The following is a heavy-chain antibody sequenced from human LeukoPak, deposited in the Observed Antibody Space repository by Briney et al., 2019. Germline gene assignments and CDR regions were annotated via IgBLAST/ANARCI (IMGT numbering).Heavy chain of an antibody. V-gene: IGHV4-59*02. D-gene: IGHD2-15*01. CDR1: GGSVSGYY. Sequence: SETLSLTCVVSGGSVSGYYWGWIRQPPGRGLEWIGYVYYSGSTNYNPSFESRITISVDTSRNQFSLQLSSVTAADTAVYYCARIHRYCSGGACYVLDNWGQGTLVAVSS. CDR2: VYYSGST. CDR3: ARIHRYCSGGACYVLDN. J-gene: IGHJ4*02.